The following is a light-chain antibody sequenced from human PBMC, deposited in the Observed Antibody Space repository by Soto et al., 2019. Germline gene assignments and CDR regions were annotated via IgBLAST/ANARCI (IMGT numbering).Light chain of an antibody. CDR2: GAS. V-gene: IGKV3-15*01. CDR1: QSVSSN. CDR3: QQYNNWPGGT. Sequence: EIVMTQSPATLSVSPGERATLSCRASQSVSSNLAWYQQKPGQSPRLLIYGASTRATGIPARFIGSGSGTEFTLTISSLQSEDFAVYYCQQYNNWPGGTFGQGTKLEIK. J-gene: IGKJ2*02.